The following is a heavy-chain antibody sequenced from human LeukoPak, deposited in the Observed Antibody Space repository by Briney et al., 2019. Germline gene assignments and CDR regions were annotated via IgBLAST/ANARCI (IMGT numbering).Heavy chain of an antibody. D-gene: IGHD2-2*01. CDR2: INHNSGGT. V-gene: IGHV1-2*02. CDR3: ARGWRSTSCYGY. J-gene: IGHJ4*02. Sequence: GASVKVTCKASGYTFTGYYMHWVRQAPGQGVEWMGWINHNSGGTNYAQKFQGRVTMTRDTSISTAYMELSRLRSDDTAVYYCARGWRSTSCYGYWGQGTLVTVSS. CDR1: GYTFTGYY.